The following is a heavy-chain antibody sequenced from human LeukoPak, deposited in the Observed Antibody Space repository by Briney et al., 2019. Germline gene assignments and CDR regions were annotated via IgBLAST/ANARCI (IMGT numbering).Heavy chain of an antibody. CDR1: GFTFSDYY. J-gene: IGHJ4*02. V-gene: IGHV3-11*01. CDR2: ISSSGSTI. CDR3: AKDEGIYYDSSGYYFDPRGHFDY. D-gene: IGHD3-22*01. Sequence: GGSLRLSCAASGFTFSDYYMSWIRQAPGKGLEWVSYISSSGSTIYYADSVKGRFTISRDNSKNTLYLQMNSLRAEDTAVYYCAKDEGIYYDSSGYYFDPRGHFDYWGQGTLVTVSS.